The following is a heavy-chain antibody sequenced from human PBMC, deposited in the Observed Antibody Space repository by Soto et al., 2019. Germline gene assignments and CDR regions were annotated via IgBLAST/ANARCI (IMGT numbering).Heavy chain of an antibody. J-gene: IGHJ6*02. D-gene: IGHD3-22*01. CDR3: ARGGFYYDSSGYYTLRYGMDV. CDR2: IIPIFGTA. V-gene: IGHV1-69*13. Sequence: ASVKVSCKASGGTFSSYAISWVRQAPGQGLEWMGGIIPIFGTANYAQKFQGRVTITADESTSTAYMELSSLRSEDTAVYYCARGGFYYDSSGYYTLRYGMDVWGQGTTVTVSS. CDR1: GGTFSSYA.